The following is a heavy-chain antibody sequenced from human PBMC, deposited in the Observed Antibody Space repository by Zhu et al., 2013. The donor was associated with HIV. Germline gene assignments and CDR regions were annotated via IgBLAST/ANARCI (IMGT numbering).Heavy chain of an antibody. Sequence: VQLQESGPGLVKPSETLSLTCTVSGGSISSSSYYWGWIRQPPGKGLEWIGSIYYSGSTYYNPSLKSRVTISVDTSKNQFSLKLSSVTAADTAVYYCARVDDYGDYDRSSRDWFDPWGPGNPWSTVSS. CDR1: GGSISSSSYY. CDR2: IYYSGST. D-gene: IGHD4-17*01. V-gene: IGHV4-39*07. J-gene: IGHJ5*02. CDR3: ARVDDYGDYDRSSRDWFDP.